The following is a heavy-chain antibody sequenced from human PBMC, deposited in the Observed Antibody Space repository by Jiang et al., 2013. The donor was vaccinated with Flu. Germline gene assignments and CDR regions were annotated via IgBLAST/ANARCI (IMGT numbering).Heavy chain of an antibody. CDR1: GGTFSSYT. Sequence: SSVKVSCKASGGTFSSYTISWVRQAPGQGLEWMGRIIPILGIANYAQKFQGRVTITADKSTSTAYMELSSLRSEDTAVYYCARGWEGGATSLNWFDPWGQGTLVTVSS. D-gene: IGHD1-26*01. CDR3: ARGWEGGATSLNWFDP. CDR2: IIPILGIA. J-gene: IGHJ5*02. V-gene: IGHV1-69*02.